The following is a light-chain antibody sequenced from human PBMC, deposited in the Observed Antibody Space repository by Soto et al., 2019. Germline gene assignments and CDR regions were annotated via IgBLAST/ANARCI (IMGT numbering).Light chain of an antibody. V-gene: IGKV3-11*01. Sequence: IVLTQSPATLSLSPGERATLSCRASQSVTTYLAWYQQKPGQAPRLLIYDAWKRATGIPARFSGSGSGTDFTLTISSLDPEDVAVYYCLHYNKRPRWTFGQGTKVEIK. CDR3: LHYNKRPRWT. CDR1: QSVTTY. CDR2: DAW. J-gene: IGKJ1*01.